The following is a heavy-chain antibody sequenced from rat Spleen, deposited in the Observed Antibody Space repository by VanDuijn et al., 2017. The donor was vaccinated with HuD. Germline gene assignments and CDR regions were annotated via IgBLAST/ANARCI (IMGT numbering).Heavy chain of an antibody. D-gene: IGHD2-1*01. V-gene: IGHV5-7*01. Sequence: EVLLVESDGGLVQPGRSLNLSCAASGFTFSDFYMAWVRQAPVKGLEWVATISYGDTSGHSSTYYPDSLKGRFTISRDNAKSTLYLQMNSLRSEDTATYYCTREIHYYFDYWGQGVMVTVSS. CDR1: GFTFSDFY. CDR3: TREIHYYFDY. J-gene: IGHJ2*01. CDR2: ISYGDTSGHSST.